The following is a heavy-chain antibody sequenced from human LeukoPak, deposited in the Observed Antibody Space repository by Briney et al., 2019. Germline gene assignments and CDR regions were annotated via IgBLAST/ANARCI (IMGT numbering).Heavy chain of an antibody. V-gene: IGHV3-74*01. D-gene: IGHD6-13*01. Sequence: GGSLRLSCVASGFTFSSYWTHWVRQAPGKGLVWVSRVNSDGSTTNYADSVKGRFTISRDNAENTLYMRMNSLRPEDTAVYYCARGYYSSSRFDSWGQGTLVTVSS. CDR3: ARGYYSSSRFDS. CDR1: GFTFSSYW. J-gene: IGHJ4*02. CDR2: VNSDGSTT.